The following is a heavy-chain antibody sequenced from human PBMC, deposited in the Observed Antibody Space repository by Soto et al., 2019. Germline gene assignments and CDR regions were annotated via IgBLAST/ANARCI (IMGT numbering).Heavy chain of an antibody. CDR3: GSAVTPGY. CDR2: IRSKAYGETT. J-gene: IGHJ4*02. Sequence: PGGALRLSWTASGCILGEYAEILFRQVPGKGLEWVGFIRSKAYGETTEYAASVEGRFSISRDDSKTIAYLQMNSLKSADTAVYFCGSAVTPGYWAQGP. CDR1: GCILGEYA. V-gene: IGHV3-49*03. D-gene: IGHD4-4*01.